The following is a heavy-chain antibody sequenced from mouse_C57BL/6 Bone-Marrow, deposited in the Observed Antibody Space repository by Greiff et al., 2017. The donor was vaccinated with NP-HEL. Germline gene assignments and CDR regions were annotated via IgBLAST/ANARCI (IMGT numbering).Heavy chain of an antibody. J-gene: IGHJ4*01. CDR2: IDPSDSYT. D-gene: IGHD2-2*01. CDR3: AIYYGYPYAMDY. Sequence: QVQLQQSGAELVMPGASVKLSCKASGYTFTSYWMHWVKQRPGQGLEWIGEIDPSDSYTNYNQKFKGKSTLTVDKSSSTAYMQRSSLTSEDSAVYYCAIYYGYPYAMDYWGQGTSVTVSS. CDR1: GYTFTSYW. V-gene: IGHV1-69*01.